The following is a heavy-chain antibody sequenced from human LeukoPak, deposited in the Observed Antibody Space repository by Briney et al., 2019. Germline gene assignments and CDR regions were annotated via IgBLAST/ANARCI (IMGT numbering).Heavy chain of an antibody. CDR3: AREEHSGYDY. CDR1: GGTFISYA. Sequence: ASVKVSCKASGGTFISYAISWVRQAPGQGLEWMGRIIPILGIANYAQKFQGRVTITADKSTSTAYMELSSLRSEDTAVYYCAREEHSGYDYWGQGTLVTVSS. CDR2: IIPILGIA. V-gene: IGHV1-69*04. J-gene: IGHJ4*02. D-gene: IGHD5-12*01.